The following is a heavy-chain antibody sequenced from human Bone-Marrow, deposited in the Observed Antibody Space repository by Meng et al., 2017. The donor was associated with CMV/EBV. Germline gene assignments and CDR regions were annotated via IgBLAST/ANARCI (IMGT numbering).Heavy chain of an antibody. CDR3: ARASGADAFDI. CDR1: GGSISSSSYY. Sequence: SETLSLTCTVSGGSISSSSYYWGWIRQPPGKGLEWIGSIYYSGSTYYNPSLKSRVTISVDTSKNQFSLKLSSVTAADTAVYYCARASGADAFDIWGQGTMVTV. D-gene: IGHD3-10*01. CDR2: IYYSGST. J-gene: IGHJ3*02. V-gene: IGHV4-39*07.